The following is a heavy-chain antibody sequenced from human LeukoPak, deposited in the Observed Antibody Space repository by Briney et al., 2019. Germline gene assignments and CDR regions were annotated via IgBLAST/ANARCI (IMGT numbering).Heavy chain of an antibody. CDR1: GGSFSVYY. CDR2: INHSGST. J-gene: IGHJ4*02. CDR3: ARAGVVTMVRGVISY. V-gene: IGHV4-34*01. D-gene: IGHD3-10*01. Sequence: TLSLPRAVYGGSFSVYYWSWIRHPPGKRLECIGEINHSGSTNYNPSLKSRVTISVDTSKTQFSLKLSSVTAADTAVYYCARAGVVTMVRGVISYWGQGTLVTVSS.